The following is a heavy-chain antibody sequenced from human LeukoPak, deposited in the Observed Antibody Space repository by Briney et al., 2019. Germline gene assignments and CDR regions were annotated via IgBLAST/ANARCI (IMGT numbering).Heavy chain of an antibody. J-gene: IGHJ4*02. CDR3: AKEKRVLRNYFDY. Sequence: GGSLRLSCAASGFTFSIYGMHWVRQAPGKGLEWVAVISYDGSNKYYADSVKGRFTISRDNSKNTLYLQMNSLRAEDTAVYYCAKEKRVLRNYFDYWGQGTLVTVSS. V-gene: IGHV3-30*18. CDR2: ISYDGSNK. CDR1: GFTFSIYG.